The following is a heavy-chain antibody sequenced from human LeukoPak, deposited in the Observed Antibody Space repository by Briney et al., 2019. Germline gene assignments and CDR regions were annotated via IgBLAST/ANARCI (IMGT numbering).Heavy chain of an antibody. V-gene: IGHV3-49*04. CDR2: IRSKAYGGTT. Sequence: QTGGSLRLSCTASGFTFGDYAMSWVRQAPGKGLEWVGFIRSKAYGGTTEYAASVKGRFTISRDDSKSIAYLQMNSLKTEDTAVYYCTRIIGWYSSSSAHYFDYWGQGTLVTVSS. CDR3: TRIIGWYSSSSAHYFDY. D-gene: IGHD6-6*01. CDR1: GFTFGDYA. J-gene: IGHJ4*02.